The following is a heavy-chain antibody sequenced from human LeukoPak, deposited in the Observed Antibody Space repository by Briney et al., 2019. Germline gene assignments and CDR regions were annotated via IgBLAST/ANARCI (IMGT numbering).Heavy chain of an antibody. CDR1: GFTFSSYE. V-gene: IGHV3-48*03. Sequence: GGSLRLSCAASGFTFSSYEMNWVRQAPGKGLEWVSYISSSGSTIYYADSVKGRFTISRDNAKNSLYLQMNSLRAEYTAVYYCARVSMVRGVDSDYWGQGTLVTVSS. CDR2: ISSSGSTI. CDR3: ARVSMVRGVDSDY. J-gene: IGHJ4*02. D-gene: IGHD3-10*01.